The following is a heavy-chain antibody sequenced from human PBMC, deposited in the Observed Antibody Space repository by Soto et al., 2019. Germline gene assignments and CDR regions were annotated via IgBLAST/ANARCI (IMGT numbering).Heavy chain of an antibody. CDR3: AKVPVTTAN. CDR1: GFTFSSYG. Sequence: GGSLRLSCAASGFTFSSYGMHWVRQAPGKGLEWVAVISYDGSNKYYADSVKGRFTISRDNSKNTLYLQMNSLRAEDTAVYYCAKVPVTTANGGQEPLVTVSS. V-gene: IGHV3-30*18. D-gene: IGHD4-17*01. J-gene: IGHJ4*02. CDR2: ISYDGSNK.